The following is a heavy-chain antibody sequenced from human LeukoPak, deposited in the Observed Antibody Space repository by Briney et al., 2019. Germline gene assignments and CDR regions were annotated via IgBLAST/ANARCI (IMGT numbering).Heavy chain of an antibody. D-gene: IGHD5-12*01. CDR3: ARDGGYDFSDAFDI. Sequence: SETLSLTCAVSGGSISSGGYSWSWIRQPPGKGLEWIGYIYHSGSTYYNPSLKSRVTISVDRSKNQFSLKLSSVTAAYTAVYYCARDGGYDFSDAFDIWGQGTMVTVSS. CDR1: GGSISSGGYS. CDR2: IYHSGST. V-gene: IGHV4-30-2*01. J-gene: IGHJ3*02.